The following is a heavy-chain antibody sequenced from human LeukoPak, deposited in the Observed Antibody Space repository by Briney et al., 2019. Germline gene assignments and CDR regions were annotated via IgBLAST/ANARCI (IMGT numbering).Heavy chain of an antibody. J-gene: IGHJ4*02. D-gene: IGHD5-18*01. CDR1: GGSFSGYY. V-gene: IGHV4-34*01. CDR2: INHSGST. CDR3: AREYSYGPLDY. Sequence: SETLSLTCAVYGGSFSGYYWSWIRQPPGKGLEWIGEINHSGSTNYNPSLKSRVTISVDTSNNQFSLKLSSVTAADTAVYYCAREYSYGPLDYWGQGTLATVSS.